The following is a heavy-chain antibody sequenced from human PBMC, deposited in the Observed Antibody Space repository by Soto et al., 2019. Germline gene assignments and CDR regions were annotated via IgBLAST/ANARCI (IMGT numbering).Heavy chain of an antibody. Sequence: SETLSLTCTVSSGSISSYYWGWIRQPPGKGLEWIGSIYYSGSTYYNPSLKSRVTISVDTSKNQFSLKLSSVTAADTAVYYCARLKLVDLWFDPWGQGTLVTVSS. CDR1: SGSISSYY. CDR3: ARLKLVDLWFDP. CDR2: IYYSGST. D-gene: IGHD6-13*01. J-gene: IGHJ5*02. V-gene: IGHV4-39*01.